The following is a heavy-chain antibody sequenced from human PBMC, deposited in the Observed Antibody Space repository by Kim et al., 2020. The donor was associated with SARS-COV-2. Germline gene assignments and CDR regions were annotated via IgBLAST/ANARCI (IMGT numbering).Heavy chain of an antibody. D-gene: IGHD3-3*02. CDR2: ISGIGDKT. V-gene: IGHV3-23*01. CDR1: GFTFENYA. CDR3: VNYRGDASAFFVGLEV. Sequence: GGSLRLSCTASGFTFENYALNWVRHTPGQGFEWVSYISGIGDKTYYAEFVRGRFTISRDNSDNTLFLQMTDLRGEDTALYYCVNYRGDASAFFVGLEVWG. J-gene: IGHJ6*01.